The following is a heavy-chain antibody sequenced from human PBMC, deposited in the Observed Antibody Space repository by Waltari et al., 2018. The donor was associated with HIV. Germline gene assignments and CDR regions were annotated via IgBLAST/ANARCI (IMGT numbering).Heavy chain of an antibody. CDR1: GAYIRAPNW. J-gene: IGHJ5*02. CDR2: MSHSGDT. D-gene: IGHD1-26*01. V-gene: IGHV4-4*02. CDR3: ARGPTPGGSYRYLDHNWFDP. Sequence: QVQLQESGPGLVKPSGTLSLTCAVSGAYIRAPNWWSWVRQSPGKGLEWVGEMSHSGDTNYNPSLESRVTISIDESENQLSLKVTSVTAADTAIYYCARGPTPGGSYRYLDHNWFDPWGQGTLVTVSS.